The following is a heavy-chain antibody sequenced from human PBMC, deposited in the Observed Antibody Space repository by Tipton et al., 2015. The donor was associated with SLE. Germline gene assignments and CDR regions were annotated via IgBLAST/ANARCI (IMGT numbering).Heavy chain of an antibody. CDR1: GYSFSTYW. CDR2: IYPGDSDS. V-gene: IGHV5-51*03. J-gene: IGHJ4*02. Sequence: QLVQSGAEVKKPGESLKISCKGSGYSFSTYWLGWVRQLPGKGLEWMGFIYPGDSDSRYSPSFQGQVTISADKSISTAYLQWNSLKASDTAMYYCAKDPTMVQGVIMGGEFDYWGQGTLVTVSS. D-gene: IGHD3-10*01. CDR3: AKDPTMVQGVIMGGEFDY.